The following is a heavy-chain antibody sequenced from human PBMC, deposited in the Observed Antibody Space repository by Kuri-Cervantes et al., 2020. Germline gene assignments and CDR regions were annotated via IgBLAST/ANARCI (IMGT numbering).Heavy chain of an antibody. Sequence: GESLKISCAASGFIFNDYAMHWVRQAPGKGLEWVSYILPSGSAMYYADSVKGRFTISRDNAKNSLYLQMNSLRVDDTGIYYCARDANCVGACSPYFDYWGQGTMVTVSS. V-gene: IGHV3-48*03. CDR2: ILPSGSAM. CDR3: ARDANCVGACSPYFDY. CDR1: GFIFNDYA. J-gene: IGHJ4*03. D-gene: IGHD2-21*02.